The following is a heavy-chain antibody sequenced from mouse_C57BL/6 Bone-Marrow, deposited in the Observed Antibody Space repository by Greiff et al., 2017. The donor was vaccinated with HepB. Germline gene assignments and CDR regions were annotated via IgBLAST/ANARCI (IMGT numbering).Heavy chain of an antibody. CDR3: TGQGSYYFDY. CDR1: GFTFSNYW. Sequence: EVQLVESGGGLVQPGGSMKLSCVASGFTFSNYWMNWVRQSPEKGLEWVAQIRLKSDNYATHYAESVKGRFTISRDDSKSSVYLQMNNLRAEDTGIYYCTGQGSYYFDYWGQGTTLTVSS. V-gene: IGHV6-3*01. J-gene: IGHJ2*01. CDR2: IRLKSDNYAT.